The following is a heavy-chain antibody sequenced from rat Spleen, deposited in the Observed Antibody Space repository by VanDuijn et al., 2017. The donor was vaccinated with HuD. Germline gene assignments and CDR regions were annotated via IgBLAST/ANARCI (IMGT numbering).Heavy chain of an antibody. V-gene: IGHV5-58*01. Sequence: EVQLVETGGGLVQPGRSLRLSCVASGFTFSSYWMYWIRQSPGKGLEWVSSIDLDGGSTFYADSVKGRFSISRDNAKSTVYLQMSSLRSEDTATYYCTSLSMDAWGQGTSVTVSS. J-gene: IGHJ4*01. CDR2: IDLDGGST. CDR1: GFTFSSYW. D-gene: IGHD1-12*01. CDR3: TSLSMDA.